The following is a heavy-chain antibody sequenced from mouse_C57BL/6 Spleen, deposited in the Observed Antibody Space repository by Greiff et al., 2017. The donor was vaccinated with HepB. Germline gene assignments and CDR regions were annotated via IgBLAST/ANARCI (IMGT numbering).Heavy chain of an antibody. V-gene: IGHV1-82*01. J-gene: IGHJ4*01. CDR1: GYAFSSSW. CDR2: IYPGDGDT. D-gene: IGHD2-4*01. CDR3: ARRGDYDEYYYAMDY. Sequence: QVQLQQSGPELVKPGASVKISCKASGYAFSSSWMNWVKQRPGKGLEWIGRIYPGDGDTNYNGKFKGKATLTADKSSSTAYMQLSSLTSEDSAVYFCARRGDYDEYYYAMDYWGQGTSVTVSS.